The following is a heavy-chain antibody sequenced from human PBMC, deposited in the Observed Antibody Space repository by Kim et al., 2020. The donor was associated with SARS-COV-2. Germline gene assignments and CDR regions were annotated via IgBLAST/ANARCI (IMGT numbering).Heavy chain of an antibody. CDR1: GGSISSSSYY. CDR2: IYYSGST. V-gene: IGHV4-39*01. Sequence: SETLSLTCTVSGGSISSSSYYWGWIRQPPGKGLEWIGSIYYSGSTYYNPSLKSRVTISVDTSKNQFSLKLSSVTAADTAVYYCARHQKTGFTYYYDSSGYYYGPDAFDIWGQGTMVTVSS. J-gene: IGHJ3*02. CDR3: ARHQKTGFTYYYDSSGYYYGPDAFDI. D-gene: IGHD3-22*01.